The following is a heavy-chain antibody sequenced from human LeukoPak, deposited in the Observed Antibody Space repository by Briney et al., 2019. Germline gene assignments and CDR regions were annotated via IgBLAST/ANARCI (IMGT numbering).Heavy chain of an antibody. V-gene: IGHV1-69*05. D-gene: IGHD3-16*01. Sequence: SVKVSCKASGGTFSSYAISWVRQAPGQGLEWMGGIIPIFGTANYAQKFQGRVTITRNTSISTAYMELSSLRSEDTAVYYCAGGYGGVTYYYYYMDVWGKGTTVTVSS. J-gene: IGHJ6*03. CDR3: AGGYGGVTYYYYYMDV. CDR2: IIPIFGTA. CDR1: GGTFSSYA.